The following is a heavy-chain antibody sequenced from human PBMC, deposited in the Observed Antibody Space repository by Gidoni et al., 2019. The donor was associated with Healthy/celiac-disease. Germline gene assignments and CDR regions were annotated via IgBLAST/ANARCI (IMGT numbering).Heavy chain of an antibody. CDR3: ARDPRRYYYDSSGYIPPGDFDY. J-gene: IGHJ4*02. V-gene: IGHV1-18*01. CDR1: GYTFTSYG. Sequence: QVQLVQSGAEVKKPGASVKVSCKASGYTFTSYGISWVRQAPGQGLEWMGWISAYNGNTNYAQKLQGRVTMTTDTSTSTAYMELRSLRSDDTAVYYCARDPRRYYYDSSGYIPPGDFDYWGQGTLVTVSS. CDR2: ISAYNGNT. D-gene: IGHD3-22*01.